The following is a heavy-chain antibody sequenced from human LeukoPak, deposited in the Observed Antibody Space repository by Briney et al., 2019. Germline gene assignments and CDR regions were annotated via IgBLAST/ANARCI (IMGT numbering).Heavy chain of an antibody. Sequence: GGSLRLSCAASGFTFSTYAIHWVRQAPGKGLEWVAVISFDGVNTFYADSVKGRFTISRDNSKNTLYLQMNSLRAEDTAVYYCARSSGTDSGWWYWFDPWGQGTLVTVSS. CDR2: ISFDGVNT. CDR1: GFTFSTYA. CDR3: ARSSGTDSGWWYWFDP. V-gene: IGHV3-30*14. D-gene: IGHD6-19*01. J-gene: IGHJ5*02.